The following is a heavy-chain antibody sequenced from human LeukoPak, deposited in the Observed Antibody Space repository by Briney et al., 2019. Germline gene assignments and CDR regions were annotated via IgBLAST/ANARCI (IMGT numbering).Heavy chain of an antibody. CDR2: IIPIFGTA. J-gene: IGHJ4*02. CDR3: ARAFAKTGKYYFDY. V-gene: IGHV1-69*06. Sequence: SVKVSCKASGGTFSSYAISWVRQAPGQGLEWMGRIIPIFGTANYAQKFQGRVTITADKSTSTAYMELSSLRSEDTAVYYCARAFAKTGKYYFDYWGQGTLVTVSS. CDR1: GGTFSSYA. D-gene: IGHD1-14*01.